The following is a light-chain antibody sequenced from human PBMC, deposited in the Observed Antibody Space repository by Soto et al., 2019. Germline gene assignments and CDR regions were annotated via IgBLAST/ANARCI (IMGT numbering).Light chain of an antibody. J-gene: IGLJ3*02. CDR2: GNS. CDR3: QSYCSSLSGAV. V-gene: IGLV1-40*01. CDR1: SSNIGAGYD. Sequence: QSVLTQPPSVSGAPVQRVTISCTGRSSNIGAGYDVLWYQHVPGTATKVLIYGNSNRASWVPYRFSGFKSGTSASLDITGLQAEDEDDYYCQSYCSSLSGAVFGAGTELTVL.